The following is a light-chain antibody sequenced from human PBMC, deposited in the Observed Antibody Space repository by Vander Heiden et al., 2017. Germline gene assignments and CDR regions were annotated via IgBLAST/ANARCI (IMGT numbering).Light chain of an antibody. J-gene: IGKJ3*01. V-gene: IGKV3-11*01. Sequence: EIVLTQSPATLSLSPGERATLSCRASQSVSSYLAWYQQKPGQAPRLLIYDASNRATGIPARFSGSGSGTDFTLTISSLEPEDFAVYYWQERINFFTFGHGTKVDIK. CDR3: QERINFFT. CDR2: DAS. CDR1: QSVSSY.